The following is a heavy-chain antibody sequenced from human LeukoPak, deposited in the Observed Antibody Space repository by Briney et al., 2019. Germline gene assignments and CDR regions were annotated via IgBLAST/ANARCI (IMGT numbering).Heavy chain of an antibody. Sequence: GRSLRLSCAASGFTFSSYGMHWVRQAPGKGLEWVAVIWYDGSNKYYADSVKGRFTISRDNSKNTLYLQMNGLRAEDTAVYYCAGDLYENYYDSSGYPQGPYYYGMDVWGQGTTVTVSS. D-gene: IGHD3-22*01. CDR2: IWYDGSNK. CDR3: AGDLYENYYDSSGYPQGPYYYGMDV. V-gene: IGHV3-33*01. J-gene: IGHJ6*02. CDR1: GFTFSSYG.